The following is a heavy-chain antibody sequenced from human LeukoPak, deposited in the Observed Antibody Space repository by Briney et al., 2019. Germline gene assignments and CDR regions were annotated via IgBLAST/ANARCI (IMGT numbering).Heavy chain of an antibody. CDR3: AIDSCAGCGVAWGTYV. D-gene: IGHD7-27*01. J-gene: IGHJ6*04. CDR1: GFSRYG. V-gene: IGHV3-30*02. CDR2: TLFDGSKK. Sequence: PGGSLRLSCAASGFSRYGMHWVRQSPGKGQEWVAFTLFDGSKKDYADSVKGRFTISRDSSNNRLYLQMNSLRIDDTAVYYCAIDSCAGCGVAWGTYVWGKGTTVTVSS.